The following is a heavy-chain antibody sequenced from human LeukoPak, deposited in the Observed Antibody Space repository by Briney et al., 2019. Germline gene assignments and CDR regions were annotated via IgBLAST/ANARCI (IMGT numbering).Heavy chain of an antibody. CDR3: ATTVGSTDVVHY. D-gene: IGHD2-2*01. V-gene: IGHV4-59*01. Sequence: SRVTISVDTSKNQFSLKLSSVTAADTAVYYCATTVGSTDVVHYWGQGTLVTVSS. J-gene: IGHJ4*02.